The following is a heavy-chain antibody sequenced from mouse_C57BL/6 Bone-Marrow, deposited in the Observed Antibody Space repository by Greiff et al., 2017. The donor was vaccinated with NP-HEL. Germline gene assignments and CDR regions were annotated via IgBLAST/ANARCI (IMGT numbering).Heavy chain of an antibody. D-gene: IGHD2-3*01. V-gene: IGHV14-4*01. CDR3: TTGYDLYYYAMDY. Sequence: VQLQQSGAELVRPGASVKLSCTASGFNIIDDYMHWVKQRPEQGLEWIGWIDPENGDTEYASKFQGKATITADTSSNTAYLQLSSLTSEDTAVYYCTTGYDLYYYAMDYWGQGTSVTVSS. CDR1: GFNIIDDY. CDR2: IDPENGDT. J-gene: IGHJ4*01.